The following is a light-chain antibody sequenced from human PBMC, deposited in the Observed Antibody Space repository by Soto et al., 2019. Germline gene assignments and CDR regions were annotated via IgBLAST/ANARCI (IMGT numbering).Light chain of an antibody. Sequence: EIVLTQSPGTLSLSPGERATLSCRASQSVSSTYLAWYQQNPGQAPRLLIYGASSRATGIPDRFSGSGSGPYFTLTISRLEPDDFAVYFCQQYGSSSYTFGQGTKLEIK. V-gene: IGKV3-20*01. CDR3: QQYGSSSYT. CDR2: GAS. J-gene: IGKJ2*01. CDR1: QSVSSTY.